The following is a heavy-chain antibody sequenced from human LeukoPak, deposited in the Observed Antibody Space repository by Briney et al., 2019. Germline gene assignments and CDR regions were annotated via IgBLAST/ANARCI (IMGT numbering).Heavy chain of an antibody. Sequence: GGSLRLSCAASGFTFSNAWMSWVRQAPGKGLEWVGRIKSKTNGGTADYAPPVKGRFTIPRDDSKNTLFLQMNSLKAEDTAVYYCTTDSETYYYDSSAYYYGSFDYWGQGTLVTVSS. V-gene: IGHV3-15*01. CDR1: GFTFSNAW. D-gene: IGHD3-22*01. J-gene: IGHJ4*02. CDR2: IKSKTNGGTA. CDR3: TTDSETYYYDSSAYYYGSFDY.